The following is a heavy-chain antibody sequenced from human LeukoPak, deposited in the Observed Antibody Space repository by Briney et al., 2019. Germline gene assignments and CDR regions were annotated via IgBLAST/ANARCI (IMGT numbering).Heavy chain of an antibody. CDR3: AKGPLIEVAGTTWDY. CDR1: GFTFAGHA. V-gene: IGHV3-23*01. Sequence: GGSLRLSCAASGFTFAGHAMTWVRQIPGEGLEWVPAISGSGGSTYYADSVKGRFTVSRDNSKNTLYLQMNSLGAEDTAVYYCAKGPLIEVAGTTWDYWGQGTLVTVSS. D-gene: IGHD6-19*01. J-gene: IGHJ4*02. CDR2: ISGSGGST.